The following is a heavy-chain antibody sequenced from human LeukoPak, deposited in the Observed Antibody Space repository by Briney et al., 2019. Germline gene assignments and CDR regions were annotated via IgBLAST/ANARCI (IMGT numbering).Heavy chain of an antibody. CDR2: INHSGST. CDR1: GGSFSGYY. J-gene: IGHJ4*02. D-gene: IGHD3-3*01. Sequence: SETLSLTCAVYGGSFSGYYWSWIRQPPGKGLEWIGEINHSGSTNYNPSLKSRVTISVDTSKNQFSLKLSSVTAADTAVYYCARGATIFGIVYWGQGTLVTVSS. CDR3: ARGATIFGIVY. V-gene: IGHV4-34*01.